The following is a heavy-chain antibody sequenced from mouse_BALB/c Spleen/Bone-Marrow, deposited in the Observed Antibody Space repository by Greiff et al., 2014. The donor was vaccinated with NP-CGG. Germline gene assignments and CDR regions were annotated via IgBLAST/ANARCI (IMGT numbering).Heavy chain of an antibody. CDR2: INNGGTYT. D-gene: IGHD4-1*02. V-gene: IGHV5-6*01. J-gene: IGHJ3*01. Sequence: VQLQQSGGDLVKPGGSLKLSCAASGFTFSSYGMSWVRQTPDKRLEWVATINNGGTYTYYPDSVKGRFTISRDNAKNTLYLQMGSLKSEDTAMYYCALNWDSAYWGQGTLVTVSA. CDR1: GFTFSSYG. CDR3: ALNWDSAY.